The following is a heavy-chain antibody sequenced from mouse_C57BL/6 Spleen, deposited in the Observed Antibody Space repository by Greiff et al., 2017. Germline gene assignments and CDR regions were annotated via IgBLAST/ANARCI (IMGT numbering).Heavy chain of an antibody. J-gene: IGHJ3*01. CDR3: ARDYGRAWFAY. D-gene: IGHD1-1*01. V-gene: IGHV1-69*01. Sequence: QVQLQQSGAELVMPGASVKLSCKASGYTFTSYWMHWVKQRPGQGLEWIGEIDPSDSYTNYNQKFKGKSTLTVDKSSSTAYMQLSSLTSEDSAVYYCARDYGRAWFAYWGQGTLVTVSA. CDR1: GYTFTSYW. CDR2: IDPSDSYT.